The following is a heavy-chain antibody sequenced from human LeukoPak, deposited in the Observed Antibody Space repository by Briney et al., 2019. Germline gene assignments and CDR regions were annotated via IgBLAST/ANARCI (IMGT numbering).Heavy chain of an antibody. V-gene: IGHV1-69*05. CDR3: ARGHRKYSSSGGFDY. CDR1: GGTFSSYA. J-gene: IGHJ4*02. CDR2: IIPIFGTA. D-gene: IGHD6-6*01. Sequence: SVKVSCKASGGTFSSYAISWVRQAPGQGLEWMGGIIPIFGTANYAQKFQGRVTITTDESTSTAYMELSSLRSEDTAVYYCARGHRKYSSSGGFDYWGQGTLVTVSS.